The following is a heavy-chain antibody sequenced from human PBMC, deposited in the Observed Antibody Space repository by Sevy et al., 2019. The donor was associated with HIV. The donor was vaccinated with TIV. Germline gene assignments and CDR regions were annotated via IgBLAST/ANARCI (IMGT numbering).Heavy chain of an antibody. J-gene: IGHJ4*02. CDR2: ISYDGSNK. V-gene: IGHV3-30-3*01. CDR3: ARARWTYSSSYYFDY. Sequence: GGSLRLSCAASGFTFSSYDMHWVRQAPGKGLEWVAVISYDGSNKYYADSVKGRFTISRDNSKNTLYLQMNSLRAEDTAVYYGARARWTYSSSYYFDYWGQGTLVTVSS. CDR1: GFTFSSYD. D-gene: IGHD6-6*01.